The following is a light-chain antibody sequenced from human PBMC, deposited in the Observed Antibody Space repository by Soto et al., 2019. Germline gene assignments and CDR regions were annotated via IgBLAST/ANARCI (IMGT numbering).Light chain of an antibody. V-gene: IGKV1-39*01. J-gene: IGKJ4*01. CDR3: QQYNNGPLT. Sequence: DIQITHSPSSLSASVGDRVTITCRASQSISSYLNWYQQKPGKAPKLLIYAASSLQSDIPARFSGSGSGTEFTLTISSLQSEDFAVYYCQQYNNGPLTFGGGTKV. CDR2: AAS. CDR1: QSISSY.